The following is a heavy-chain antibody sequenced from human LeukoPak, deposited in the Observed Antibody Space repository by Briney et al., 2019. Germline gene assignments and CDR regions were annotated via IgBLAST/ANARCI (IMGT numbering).Heavy chain of an antibody. CDR2: INPDSGDT. V-gene: IGHV1-2*02. CDR3: ARETAVTTAIHLNHFDL. D-gene: IGHD4-17*01. Sequence: ASVKVSCKASVYTFTFHYLHWVRQAPGQGLEWMGWINPDSGDTHYAQRFQGRVSVTRDTSITTAYLDLNTLTSDDSAMYFCARETAVTTAIHLNHFDLWGQGTLITVSS. J-gene: IGHJ4*02. CDR1: VYTFTFHY.